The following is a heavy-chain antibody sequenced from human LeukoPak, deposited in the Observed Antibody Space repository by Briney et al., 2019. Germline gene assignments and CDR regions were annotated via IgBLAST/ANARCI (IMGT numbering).Heavy chain of an antibody. CDR3: ARGGSIAARPIDY. CDR2: ISSNGGST. V-gene: IGHV3-64*01. D-gene: IGHD6-6*01. Sequence: GGSLRLSRAASGFTFSGYAMHWVRQAPGKGLEYVSAISSNGGSTYYANSVKGRFTISRDNSKNTLFLQMGSLRAEDMAVYYCARGGSIAARPIDYWGQGTLVTVSS. CDR1: GFTFSGYA. J-gene: IGHJ4*02.